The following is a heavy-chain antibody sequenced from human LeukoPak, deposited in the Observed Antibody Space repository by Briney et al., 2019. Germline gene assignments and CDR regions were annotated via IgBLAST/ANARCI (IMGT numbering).Heavy chain of an antibody. J-gene: IGHJ4*02. D-gene: IGHD3-9*01. CDR3: ARVALHYDILTGYSYYFDY. CDR1: GFTVSSNY. V-gene: IGHV3-53*01. Sequence: GGSLRLSCAASGFTVSSNYMSWVRQAPGKGLEWVSVIYSGGSTCYADSVKGRFTISRDNSKNTLYLQMNSLRAEDTAVYYCARVALHYDILTGYSYYFDYWGQGTLVTVSS. CDR2: IYSGGST.